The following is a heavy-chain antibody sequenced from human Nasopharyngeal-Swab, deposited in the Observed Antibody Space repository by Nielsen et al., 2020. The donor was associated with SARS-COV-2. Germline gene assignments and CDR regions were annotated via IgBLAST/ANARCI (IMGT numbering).Heavy chain of an antibody. CDR1: GGSISSGSYY. D-gene: IGHD2-2*01. CDR3: AGEHCSSTSCYENWFDP. Sequence: LRLSCTVSGGSISSGSYYWSWIRQPAGKGLEWIGRIYTSGSTNYNPSLKSRVTISVDTSKNQFSLKLSSVTAADTAVYYCAGEHCSSTSCYENWFDPWGQGTLVTVSS. J-gene: IGHJ5*02. V-gene: IGHV4-61*02. CDR2: IYTSGST.